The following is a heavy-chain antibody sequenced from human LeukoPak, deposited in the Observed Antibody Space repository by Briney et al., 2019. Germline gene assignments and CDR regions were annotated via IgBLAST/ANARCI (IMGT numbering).Heavy chain of an antibody. Sequence: GGSLRLSCAASGFTFSSYDMHWVRQAPGKGLEWVAVIWFDGSNKYSADSVKGRFTISRDNSKNTLYLQMNSLRAEDTAVYYCARNSYGYRGSYFDYWGQGTLVTVSS. J-gene: IGHJ4*02. CDR3: ARNSYGYRGSYFDY. D-gene: IGHD5-18*01. V-gene: IGHV3-33*08. CDR2: IWFDGSNK. CDR1: GFTFSSYD.